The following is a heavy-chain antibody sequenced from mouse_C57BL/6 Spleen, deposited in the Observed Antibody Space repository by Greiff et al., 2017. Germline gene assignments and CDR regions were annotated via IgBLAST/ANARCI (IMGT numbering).Heavy chain of an antibody. Sequence: VKVEESGPELVKPGASVKISCKASGYAFRSSWMNWVKQRPGKGLEWIGRIYPGDGDTNYNGKFKGKATLTADKSSSTAYMQLSSLTSEDSAVYFCARSGQPNAMDYWGQGTSVTVSS. CDR3: ARSGQPNAMDY. V-gene: IGHV1-82*01. CDR2: IYPGDGDT. J-gene: IGHJ4*01. D-gene: IGHD6-1*01. CDR1: GYAFRSSW.